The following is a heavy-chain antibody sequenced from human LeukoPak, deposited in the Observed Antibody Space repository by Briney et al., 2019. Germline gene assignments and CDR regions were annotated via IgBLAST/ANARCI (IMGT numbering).Heavy chain of an antibody. CDR1: GDSISSGDYY. CDR3: AREIAVTGRNLLDYYYYYMDV. D-gene: IGHD6-19*01. CDR2: IYSSGST. Sequence: SETLSLTCTVSGDSISSGDYYWSWIRQSAGKGLEWIGRIYSSGSTNYNPSLKSRVTMSVDTSKNQFSLKLRSVTAADTAVYYCAREIAVTGRNLLDYYYYYMDVWGKGTTVTISS. J-gene: IGHJ6*03. V-gene: IGHV4-61*02.